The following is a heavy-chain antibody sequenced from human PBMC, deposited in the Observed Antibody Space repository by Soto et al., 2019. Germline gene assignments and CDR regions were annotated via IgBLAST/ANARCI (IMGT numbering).Heavy chain of an antibody. Sequence: EVQLVESGGGLVQPGGSLRLSCAASKFSFSGYWMHWVRQATGKGLMWVSRVNPDGNTTTYADSVKGRFTISSDNAKNTVFLQMNSLRADDTAVYYCAKVASGSYDWFDPWGQGTLVTVSS. CDR2: VNPDGNTT. V-gene: IGHV3-74*01. CDR1: KFSFSGYW. D-gene: IGHD1-26*01. J-gene: IGHJ5*02. CDR3: AKVASGSYDWFDP.